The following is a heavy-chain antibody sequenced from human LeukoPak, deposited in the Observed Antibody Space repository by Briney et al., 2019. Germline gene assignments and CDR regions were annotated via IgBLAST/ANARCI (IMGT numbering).Heavy chain of an antibody. CDR1: GYIFTSYD. CDR3: ARGSFGATDLFDY. V-gene: IGHV1-8*01. Sequence: APVKGSRKASGYIFTSYDINWVRQSTGQGLEWMGWTNPNSGNTGYAQKFQGRVTMTRNTSISTANMELSSLRSEDTAVYYCARGSFGATDLFDYWGQGTLVTVSS. J-gene: IGHJ4*02. D-gene: IGHD1-26*01. CDR2: TNPNSGNT.